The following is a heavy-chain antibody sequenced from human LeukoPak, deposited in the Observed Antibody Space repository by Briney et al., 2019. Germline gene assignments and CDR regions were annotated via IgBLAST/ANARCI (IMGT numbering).Heavy chain of an antibody. CDR1: GFTFSGYK. V-gene: IGHV3-48*02. CDR2: ISTSSGSI. CDR3: ARGGVYNWNDPLDY. J-gene: IGHJ4*02. Sequence: GGSLRLSCEASGFTFSGYKMNWIRQAPGRGLEWLSSISTSSGSIFYADSVRGRFTISRDNAKNSLYLQMNSLRDEDTAIYYCARGGVYNWNDPLDYWGQGTLVTVSS. D-gene: IGHD1-20*01.